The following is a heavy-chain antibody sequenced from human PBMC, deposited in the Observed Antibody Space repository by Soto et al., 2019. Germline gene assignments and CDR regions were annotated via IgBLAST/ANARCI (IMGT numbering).Heavy chain of an antibody. J-gene: IGHJ6*03. CDR2: IYSGGST. V-gene: IGHV3-53*04. CDR1: GFTVSSNY. D-gene: IGHD3-10*01. Sequence: QPGGSLRLSCAASGFTVSSNYMSWVRQAPGKGLEWVSVIYSGGSTYYADSVKGRFTISRHNSKNTLYLQMNSLRAEDTAVYYCASHFLHPSGLLSLHYYYYYMDVWGKGTTVTVSS. CDR3: ASHFLHPSGLLSLHYYYYYMDV.